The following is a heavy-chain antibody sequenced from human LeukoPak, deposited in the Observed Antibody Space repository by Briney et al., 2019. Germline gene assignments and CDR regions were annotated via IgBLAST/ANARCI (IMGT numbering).Heavy chain of an antibody. CDR3: AKDHGTAVAGFYY. Sequence: GASLRLSCAASGFSLSTYGVSWVRQPPGKGLEWVSGITGTGGSTYYADSVKRRFTVSRDTSKNTLYLQMNSLRAEDTAIYYCAKDHGTAVAGFYYWGQGTLVTVSS. CDR1: GFSLSTYG. J-gene: IGHJ4*02. D-gene: IGHD6-19*01. CDR2: ITGTGGST. V-gene: IGHV3-23*01.